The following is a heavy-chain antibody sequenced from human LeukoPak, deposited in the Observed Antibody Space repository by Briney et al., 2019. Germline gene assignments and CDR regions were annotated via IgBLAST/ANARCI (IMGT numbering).Heavy chain of an antibody. CDR2: ISGSGGNT. D-gene: IGHD3-10*02. CDR1: GFXFSTYA. CDR3: AKSTDYFLFGELLSFDY. Sequence: PGGSLRLSCAASGFXFSTYAMSWLRQAPGKGLEWVSTISGSGGNTYYADSVKGRFTISRDNSKNTLYLQMNSLRAEDTAVYYCAKSTDYFLFGELLSFDYWGQGTLVTVSS. V-gene: IGHV3-23*01. J-gene: IGHJ4*02.